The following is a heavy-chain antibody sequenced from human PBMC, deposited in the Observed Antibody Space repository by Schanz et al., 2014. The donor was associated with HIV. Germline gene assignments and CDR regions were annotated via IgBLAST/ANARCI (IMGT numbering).Heavy chain of an antibody. CDR2: INSDGSTT. Sequence: EVQLLESGGGLLHPGGSLRLSCAASGFTFSGYWMHWVRQSPGKGLVWVSRINSDGSTTAYADSVKGRFTISRDNAKNTLYLQMNSLRAEDTSVYHCVRGRYFDWLLPYWGQGTLVTVSS. J-gene: IGHJ4*02. CDR1: GFTFSGYW. V-gene: IGHV3-74*02. D-gene: IGHD3-9*01. CDR3: VRGRYFDWLLPY.